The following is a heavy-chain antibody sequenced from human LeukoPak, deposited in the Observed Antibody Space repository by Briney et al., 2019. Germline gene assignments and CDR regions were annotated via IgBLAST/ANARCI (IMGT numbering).Heavy chain of an antibody. CDR1: GLTFSSYG. CDR3: AKEGYCSGGSCYTGPIYYYYYMDV. D-gene: IGHD2-15*01. Sequence: GGSLRLSCAASGLTFSSYGMHWVRQAPGKGLEWVAFIRYDGSNKYYADSVKGRFTISRDNSKNTLYLQMNSLGAEDTAVYYCAKEGYCSGGSCYTGPIYYYYYMDVWGKGTTVTVSS. J-gene: IGHJ6*03. CDR2: IRYDGSNK. V-gene: IGHV3-30*02.